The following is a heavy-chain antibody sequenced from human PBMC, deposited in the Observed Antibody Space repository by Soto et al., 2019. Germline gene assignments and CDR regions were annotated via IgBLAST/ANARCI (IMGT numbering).Heavy chain of an antibody. CDR3: ARETYGDYVGYFDP. J-gene: IGHJ5*02. D-gene: IGHD4-17*01. V-gene: IGHV4-30-2*01. CDR1: GDTISTGGYS. Sequence: QLQLQESGSRLVKSSETLSLTCGVSGDTISTGGYSWAWIRQPPGKALEWIGHTYHSGNPYYNPSLKRRVIISVDRSKNQFSLKLSSVTAADTAVYCARETYGDYVGYFDPWGQGTLVTVSS. CDR2: TYHSGNP.